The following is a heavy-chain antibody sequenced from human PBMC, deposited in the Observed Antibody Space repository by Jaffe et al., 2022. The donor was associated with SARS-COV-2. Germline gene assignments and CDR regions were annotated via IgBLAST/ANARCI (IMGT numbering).Heavy chain of an antibody. D-gene: IGHD4-4*01. CDR2: ISVSGGNT. CDR1: GFTFSSYA. Sequence: EVQLLESGGGLVLPGGSLRLSCAASGFTFSSYAMTWVRQAPGKGLEWVSGISVSGGNTCYADSVKGRFTISRDNSKNTLYLQMNSLRAEDTALYYCARHYSGNYYYYGMDVWGQGTTVTVSS. J-gene: IGHJ6*02. CDR3: ARHYSGNYYYYGMDV. V-gene: IGHV3-23*01.